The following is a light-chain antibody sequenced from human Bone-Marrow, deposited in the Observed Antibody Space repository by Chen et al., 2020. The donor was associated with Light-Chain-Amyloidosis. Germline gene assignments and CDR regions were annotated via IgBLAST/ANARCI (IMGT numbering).Light chain of an antibody. CDR1: QTVSSY. V-gene: IGKV3-11*01. CDR2: DAS. CDR3: HQRINWPRT. Sequence: EVVLTQYPATLSLSPGERATHSCRASQTVSSYLAWYQQKPGQAPRLLIYDASNRATGIPARFSGSGSWTDFTLTISSLEPEDFALYYCHQRINWPRTFGQGTKVEIK. J-gene: IGKJ1*01.